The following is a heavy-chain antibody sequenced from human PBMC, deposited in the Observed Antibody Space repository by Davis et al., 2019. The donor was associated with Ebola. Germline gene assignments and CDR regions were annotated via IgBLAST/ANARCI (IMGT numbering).Heavy chain of an antibody. CDR1: GFTFSSYS. V-gene: IGHV3-7*01. CDR3: AREVNYYDSSGYYYQFDY. Sequence: GGSLRLSCAASGFTFSSYSMNWVRQAPGKGLEWVANIKQDGSEKYYVDSVKGRFTISRDNAKNSLYLQMNSLRAEDTAVYYCAREVNYYDSSGYYYQFDYWGQGTLVTVSS. D-gene: IGHD3-22*01. J-gene: IGHJ4*02. CDR2: IKQDGSEK.